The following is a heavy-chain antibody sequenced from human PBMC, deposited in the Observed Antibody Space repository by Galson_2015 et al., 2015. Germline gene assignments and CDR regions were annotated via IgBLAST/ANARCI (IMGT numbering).Heavy chain of an antibody. D-gene: IGHD3-10*01. CDR2: ISRSGGSA. CDR3: ANSRGYYYAMDV. J-gene: IGHJ6*02. CDR1: GFTFSIHA. V-gene: IGHV3-23*01. Sequence: SLRLSCAASGFTFSIHAMSWVRQAPGKGLEWVSAISRSGGSAYYADSVKGRFTISRDNSKNTLYQQMNSLTAEDTSVYYCANSRGYYYAMDVWGQGTAVTVSS.